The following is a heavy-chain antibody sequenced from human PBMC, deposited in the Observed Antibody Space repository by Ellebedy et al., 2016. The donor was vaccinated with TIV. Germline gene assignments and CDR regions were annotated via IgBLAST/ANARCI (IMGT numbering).Heavy chain of an antibody. V-gene: IGHV3-64*04. CDR1: GFTFSNYS. CDR2: ISSNGGST. CDR3: ARLRGARGYGMDV. D-gene: IGHD3-10*01. Sequence: GESLKISXEVSGFTFSNYSMNWVRQAPGKGLEYVSAISSNGGSTYYADSVKGRFTISRDNSKNTLYLQMNSLRPEDTAVYYCARLRGARGYGMDVWGQGTTLTVSS. J-gene: IGHJ6*02.